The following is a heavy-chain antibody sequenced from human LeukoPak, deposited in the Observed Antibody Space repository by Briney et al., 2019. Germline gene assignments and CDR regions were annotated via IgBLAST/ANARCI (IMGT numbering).Heavy chain of an antibody. Sequence: SDTLSLTCTVSGGSLSRYYWRWLRQPPGKGLEWIGCIYYSGSTNYNPSLKSRVTISVDTSKNQFSLKLSSVTAADTAVYYCARARGIAVAGTRDAFDIWGQGTMVTVSS. CDR1: GGSLSRYY. CDR2: IYYSGST. J-gene: IGHJ3*02. D-gene: IGHD6-19*01. V-gene: IGHV4-59*08. CDR3: ARARGIAVAGTRDAFDI.